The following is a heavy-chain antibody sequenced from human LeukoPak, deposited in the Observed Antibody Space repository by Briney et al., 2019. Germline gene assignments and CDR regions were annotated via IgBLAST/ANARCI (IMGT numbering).Heavy chain of an antibody. CDR3: ARESRRDGYKFDY. Sequence: SETLSLTCTVSGGSISSYYWSWLRQPPGKGLEWIGYIYYSGNTNYNPSLKSRLTISVDTSKNQFSLKLSSVTAANTAVYYCARESRRDGYKFDYWGQGTLVTVSS. CDR2: IYYSGNT. D-gene: IGHD5-24*01. CDR1: GGSISSYY. J-gene: IGHJ4*02. V-gene: IGHV4-59*01.